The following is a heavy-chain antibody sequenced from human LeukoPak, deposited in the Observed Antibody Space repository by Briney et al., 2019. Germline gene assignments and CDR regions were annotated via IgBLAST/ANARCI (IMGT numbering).Heavy chain of an antibody. CDR1: GFTFSSYG. CDR3: ARDHPYDFWSGYSGALDY. Sequence: PGGSLRLSCAASGFTFSSYGIHWVRQAPGKGLEGVAVIWYDGSNKYYADSVKGRFTISRDNSKNTLYLQMNSLRAEDTAVYYCARDHPYDFWSGYSGALDYWGRGTLVTVSS. CDR2: IWYDGSNK. D-gene: IGHD3-3*01. V-gene: IGHV3-33*01. J-gene: IGHJ4*02.